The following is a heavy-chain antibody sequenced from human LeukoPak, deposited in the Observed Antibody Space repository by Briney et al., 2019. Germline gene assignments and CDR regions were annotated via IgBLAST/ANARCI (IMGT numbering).Heavy chain of an antibody. CDR1: GFTFSSYA. J-gene: IGHJ4*02. D-gene: IGHD5-18*01. V-gene: IGHV3-30-3*01. CDR2: ISYDGSNK. Sequence: GRSLRLSCAASGFTFSSYAMHWVRQAPGKGLEWVAVISYDGSNKYYADSVKGRFTISRDNAKNSLYLQMNSLRAEDTAVYYCARGYSYGYNFDYWGQGTLVTVSS. CDR3: ARGYSYGYNFDY.